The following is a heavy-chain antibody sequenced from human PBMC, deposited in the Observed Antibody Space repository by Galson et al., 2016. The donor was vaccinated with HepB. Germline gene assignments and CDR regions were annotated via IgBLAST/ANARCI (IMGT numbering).Heavy chain of an antibody. CDR1: GFSFSTYW. CDR2: IKEDGSET. Sequence: SLRLSCAASGFSFSTYWVAWVRQAPGKGLEWVANIKEDGSETFYADSVRGRFSISRDNAKNSVYLQMNSLRAEDTAVYYCLGFGYWGLGTLVTVSS. CDR3: LGFGY. V-gene: IGHV3-7*01. D-gene: IGHD3-10*01. J-gene: IGHJ4*02.